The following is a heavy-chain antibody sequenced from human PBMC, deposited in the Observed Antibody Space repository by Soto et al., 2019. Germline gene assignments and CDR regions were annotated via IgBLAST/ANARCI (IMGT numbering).Heavy chain of an antibody. Sequence: QLQLQESGPGLVKPSETLSLTCTVSGGSISSSSYYWGWIRQPPGKGLEWIGSIYYSGNTYYNPSLKSRVSISVDTSKNQFSLKLSSVTAADTAVYYCATHDLYTFDIWGQGTMVIVSS. V-gene: IGHV4-39*01. J-gene: IGHJ3*02. CDR1: GGSISSSSYY. CDR2: IYYSGNT. CDR3: ATHDLYTFDI. D-gene: IGHD1-20*01.